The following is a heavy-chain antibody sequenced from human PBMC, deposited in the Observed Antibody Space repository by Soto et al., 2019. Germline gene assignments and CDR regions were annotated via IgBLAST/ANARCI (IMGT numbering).Heavy chain of an antibody. CDR2: ISGRGVDT. Sequence: SLRLSCAASGFSFNSLAMSWVRQAPGKGLEWVSSISGRGVDTLYADSVKGRFTISRDNSRNTLYLQVNSLRAEDTAVYYCAKDQTDVTLFDYWGQGTLVTVSS. D-gene: IGHD2-21*02. J-gene: IGHJ4*02. CDR1: GFSFNSLA. CDR3: AKDQTDVTLFDY. V-gene: IGHV3-23*01.